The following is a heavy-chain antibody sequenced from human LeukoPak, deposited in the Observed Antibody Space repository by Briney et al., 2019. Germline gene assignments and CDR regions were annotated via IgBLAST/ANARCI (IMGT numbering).Heavy chain of an antibody. J-gene: IGHJ3*02. CDR3: AKDRFCSGAGCSDAFDI. CDR1: GFSFSSHA. V-gene: IGHV3-23*01. CDR2: VSGSGDTT. Sequence: GGSLRLSCAAAGFSFSSHAMSWVRQGPGRGLEWVSYVSGSGDTTYYVDHVKRRFTISSENSKSTLYLEMNSLGVEDTAVYYCAKDRFCSGAGCSDAFDIWRQGTMVTVSS. D-gene: IGHD2-15*01.